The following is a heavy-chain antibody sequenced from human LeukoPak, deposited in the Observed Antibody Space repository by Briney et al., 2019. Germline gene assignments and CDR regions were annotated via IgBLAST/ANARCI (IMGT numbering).Heavy chain of an antibody. Sequence: PSETLSLTCAVSGGSISSSNWWSWVRQPPGKGLEWIGEIYHSGSTNYNPSLKSRVTISVDKSKNQFSLKLSSVTAADTAVYYCARIVATMTGGWFDPWGQGTLVTVSS. CDR2: IYHSGST. CDR3: ARIVATMTGGWFDP. D-gene: IGHD5-12*01. J-gene: IGHJ5*02. CDR1: GGSISSSNW. V-gene: IGHV4-4*02.